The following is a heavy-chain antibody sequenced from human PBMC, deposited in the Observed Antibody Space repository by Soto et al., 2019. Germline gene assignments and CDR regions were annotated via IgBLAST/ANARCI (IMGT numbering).Heavy chain of an antibody. CDR3: ARGGKWLVPGWFDT. D-gene: IGHD6-19*01. CDR1: GGSISSGDYY. Sequence: SETLSLTCTVSGGSISSGDYYWNWIRQPPGKGLEWIGFIYYSGNTYYNPSLKSRLTISVDTSKNQFSLKLSSVTAADTAVYYWARGGKWLVPGWFDTWGQGTLVTVSS. CDR2: IYYSGNT. J-gene: IGHJ5*02. V-gene: IGHV4-30-4*01.